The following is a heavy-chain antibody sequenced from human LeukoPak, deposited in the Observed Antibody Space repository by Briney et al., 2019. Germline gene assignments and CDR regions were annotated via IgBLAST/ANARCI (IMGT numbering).Heavy chain of an antibody. CDR3: AKDNFKAAAGPTAFDY. CDR1: GFTFSSYA. V-gene: IGHV3-23*01. CDR2: ISGSGGST. J-gene: IGHJ4*02. Sequence: GGSLRLSCAASGFTFSSYAMSWVRQAPGKGLEWVSAISGSGGSTYYADSVKGRFTISRDNSKNTLYLQMNSLRAEDTAVYYCAKDNFKAAAGPTAFDYWGQGTLATVSS. D-gene: IGHD6-13*01.